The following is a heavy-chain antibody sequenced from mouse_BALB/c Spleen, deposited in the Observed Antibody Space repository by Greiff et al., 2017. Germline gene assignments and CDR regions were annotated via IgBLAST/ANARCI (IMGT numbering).Heavy chain of an antibody. CDR1: GYTFTDYA. CDR2: ISTYYGDA. D-gene: IGHD1-1*01. J-gene: IGHJ4*01. Sequence: VQLQQSGAELVRPGASVKISCKGSGYTFTDYAMHWVKQSHAKSLEWIGVISTYYGDASYNQKFKGKATMTVDKSSSTAYMELARLTSEDSAIYYCARRGDAATGAMDYWGQGTSVTVSS. CDR3: ARRGDAATGAMDY. V-gene: IGHV1S137*01.